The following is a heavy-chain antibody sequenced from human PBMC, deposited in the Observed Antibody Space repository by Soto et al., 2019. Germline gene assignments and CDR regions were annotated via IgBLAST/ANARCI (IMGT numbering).Heavy chain of an antibody. V-gene: IGHV4-39*01. CDR2: INYRGST. CDR3: AKTGFWSNYRVADF. J-gene: IGHJ4*02. Sequence: PSETLSLTCTVSGGSISSSGSYWGWIRQPPGRGLEWIGSINYRGSTYYNPSLTSRITVSVDTSKNQFSLKLTSVTAADTAVYFCAKTGFWSNYRVADFWGQGTLVTVSS. D-gene: IGHD3-3*01. CDR1: GGSISSSGSY.